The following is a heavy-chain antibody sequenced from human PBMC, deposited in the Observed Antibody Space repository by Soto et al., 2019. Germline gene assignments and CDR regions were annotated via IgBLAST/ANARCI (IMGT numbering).Heavy chain of an antibody. V-gene: IGHV3-74*01. Sequence: GGSLRLSCAASGFTFSSYWMHWVRQAPGKGLVWVSRINSDGSSTSYADSVKGRFTISRDNAKNTLYLQMNSLRAEDTAVYYCARDGWFGESRDAFDIWGQGTMVTVSS. CDR2: INSDGSST. J-gene: IGHJ3*02. CDR1: GFTFSSYW. D-gene: IGHD3-10*01. CDR3: ARDGWFGESRDAFDI.